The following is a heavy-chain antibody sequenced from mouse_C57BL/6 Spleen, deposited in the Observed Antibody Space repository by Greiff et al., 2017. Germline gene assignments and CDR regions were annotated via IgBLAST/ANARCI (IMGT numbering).Heavy chain of an antibody. Sequence: VQLQQSGADLARPGASVKMSCKASGYPFTSYTMHWVKQRPGQGLEWIGYITPSSGYTKYNQKFKDKATFTADKSSSTAYMQLSSLTSEDSAVYYCARSPTVVALWYFDGWGTGTTGTVSS. CDR1: GYPFTSYT. CDR2: ITPSSGYT. J-gene: IGHJ1*03. CDR3: ARSPTVVALWYFDG. V-gene: IGHV1-4*01. D-gene: IGHD1-1*01.